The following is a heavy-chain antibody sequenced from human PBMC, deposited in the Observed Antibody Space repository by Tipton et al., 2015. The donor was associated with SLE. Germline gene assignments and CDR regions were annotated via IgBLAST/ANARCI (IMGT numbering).Heavy chain of an antibody. CDR3: ARDLTGANWFDP. J-gene: IGHJ5*02. D-gene: IGHD1-14*01. Sequence: TLSLTCAVSGYSISSGYYWGWIRQPPGKGLEWIGEISPSGSINYNPSLKSRVTISVDTSKNQFSLNLRSVTAADTAVYYCARDLTGANWFDPWGQGTLVTVSS. V-gene: IGHV4-38-2*02. CDR1: GYSISSGYY. CDR2: ISPSGSI.